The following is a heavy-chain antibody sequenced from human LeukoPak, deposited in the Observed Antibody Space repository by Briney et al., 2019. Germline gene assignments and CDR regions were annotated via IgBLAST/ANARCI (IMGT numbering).Heavy chain of an antibody. CDR2: ISDSGNT. D-gene: IGHD3-22*01. V-gene: IGHV4-59*01. CDR3: ARNRFYLTGAYYFDP. CDR1: GASMKNSF. J-gene: IGHJ5*02. Sequence: SETLSLTCSVSGASMKNSFWSWIRQPPGKGLEWIGYISDSGNTNYNPSLKSRVTFSIDTSKGQFYLNLRSVTAADTALYFCARNRFYLTGAYYFDPWGRGTQVTVSS.